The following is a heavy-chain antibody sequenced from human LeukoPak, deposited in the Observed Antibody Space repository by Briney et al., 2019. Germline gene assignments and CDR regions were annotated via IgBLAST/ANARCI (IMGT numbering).Heavy chain of an antibody. V-gene: IGHV3-43D*04. J-gene: IGHJ6*04. CDR2: ISREVDRT. D-gene: IGHD2-15*01. CDR3: GRGGFYYGVDV. CDR1: GFTFDYYA. Sequence: GGSLRLSCAASGFTFDYYAMYLVRQGPGKGLEWVSLISREVDRTYYTDSVKGRFSISRDNSRNSLYLQMNSLRLEDTALYYCGRGGFYYGVDVWGKGTTVTVSS.